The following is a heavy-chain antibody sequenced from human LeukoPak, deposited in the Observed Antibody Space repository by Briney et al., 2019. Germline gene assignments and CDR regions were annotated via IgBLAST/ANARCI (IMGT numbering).Heavy chain of an antibody. D-gene: IGHD5-24*01. Sequence: SETLSLTCTVSGGSISSYYWSWIRQPPGKGLEWIGYIYYSGSTNYNPSLKSRVTISVDTSKNQFSLKLSSVTAADTAVYYRARDPIHRDDYNADWGQGALVSVSS. CDR3: ARDPIHRDDYNAD. V-gene: IGHV4-59*01. CDR2: IYYSGST. CDR1: GGSISSYY. J-gene: IGHJ4*02.